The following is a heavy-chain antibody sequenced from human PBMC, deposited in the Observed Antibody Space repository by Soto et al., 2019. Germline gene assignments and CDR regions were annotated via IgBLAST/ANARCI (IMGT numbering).Heavy chain of an antibody. CDR3: AKDPNGSGSYYSRNYFDY. D-gene: IGHD3-10*01. CDR1: GFTFSSYA. V-gene: IGHV3-23*01. CDR2: ISGSGGST. Sequence: PGGSLRLSCAASGFTFSSYAMSWVRQAPGKGLEWVSAISGSGGSTYYADSVKGRFTISRDNSKNTLYLQMNSLRAEDTAVYYCAKDPNGSGSYYSRNYFDYWGQGTLVTVSS. J-gene: IGHJ4*02.